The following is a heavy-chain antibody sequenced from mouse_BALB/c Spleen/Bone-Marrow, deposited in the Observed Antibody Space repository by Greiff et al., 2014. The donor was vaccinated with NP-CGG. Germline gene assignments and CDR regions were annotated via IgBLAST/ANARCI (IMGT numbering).Heavy chain of an antibody. D-gene: IGHD2-1*01. Sequence: DVQLQESGPGLVKPSQTVSLTCTVTGISITTGNYRWSWIRQFPGNKLEWIGYIYYSGTITYNPSLTSRTTITRDTSKNQFFLEMNSLTAEDTATYYCARFYGNYFDYWGQGTTLTVSP. V-gene: IGHV3-5*02. CDR1: GISITTGNYR. J-gene: IGHJ2*01. CDR2: IYYSGTI. CDR3: ARFYGNYFDY.